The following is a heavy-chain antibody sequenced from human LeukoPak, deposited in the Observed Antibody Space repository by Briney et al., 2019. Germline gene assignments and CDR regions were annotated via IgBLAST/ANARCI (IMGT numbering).Heavy chain of an antibody. Sequence: ASVKVSCKASGYTFTNFGISWVRQAPGQGLEWMGWISPYNGNTDYPQKVQGSVTMTTDTSTSTAYMELRSLRSDDTAVYYCARGGVGHCSGGSCPTSWFDPWGQGTLVTVSS. D-gene: IGHD2-15*01. CDR3: ARGGVGHCSGGSCPTSWFDP. J-gene: IGHJ5*02. CDR2: ISPYNGNT. V-gene: IGHV1-18*01. CDR1: GYTFTNFG.